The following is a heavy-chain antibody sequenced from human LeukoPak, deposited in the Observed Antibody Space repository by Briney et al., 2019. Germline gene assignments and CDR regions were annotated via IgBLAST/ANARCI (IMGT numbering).Heavy chain of an antibody. V-gene: IGHV4-31*03. Sequence: SQTLSLTCTVSGGSISSGGYYWSWIRQHPGKGLEWIGYIYYSGSTYYNPSLKSRVTMSVDTSENQFSLKLSSVTAADTAVYYCATTVGSYFDYWSQGTLVTVSS. CDR2: IYYSGST. J-gene: IGHJ4*02. CDR3: ATTVGSYFDY. D-gene: IGHD3-16*01. CDR1: GGSISSGGYY.